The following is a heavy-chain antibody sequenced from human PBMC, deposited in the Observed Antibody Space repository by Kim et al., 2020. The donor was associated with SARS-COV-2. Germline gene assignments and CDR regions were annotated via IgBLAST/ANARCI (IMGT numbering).Heavy chain of an antibody. Sequence: GGSLILSCAASGFTFSSYAMHWVRQAPGKGLEWVAVISYDGSNKYYADSVKGRFTISRDNSKNTLYLQMNSLRAEDTAVYYCARTSSGSYYYGMDVWGQGTTVTVSS. V-gene: IGHV3-30*14. CDR1: GFTFSSYA. J-gene: IGHJ6*02. CDR2: ISYDGSNK. CDR3: ARTSSGSYYYGMDV. D-gene: IGHD1-26*01.